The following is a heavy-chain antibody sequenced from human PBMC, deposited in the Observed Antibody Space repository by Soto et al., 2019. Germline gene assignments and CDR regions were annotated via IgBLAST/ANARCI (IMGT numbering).Heavy chain of an antibody. CDR1: GFTFSSYA. CDR2: IRGSGGST. J-gene: IGHJ3*02. V-gene: IGHV3-23*01. CDR3: AKDLYDRRGIAFDI. Sequence: EVQLLESGGGLVQPGGSLRLSCAASGFTFSSYAMSWVRQAPGKGLEWVSAIRGSGGSTYYADSVKGRFTISRDNSKNTLYLQLNSLRAQDTAVYYCAKDLYDRRGIAFDIWGQGTMVTVS. D-gene: IGHD3-22*01.